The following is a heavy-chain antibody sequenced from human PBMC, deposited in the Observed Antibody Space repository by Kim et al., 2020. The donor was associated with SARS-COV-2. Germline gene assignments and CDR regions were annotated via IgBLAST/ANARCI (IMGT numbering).Heavy chain of an antibody. V-gene: IGHV3-11*04. D-gene: IGHD6-19*01. J-gene: IGHJ6*02. CDR3: ARDQVVVAGTGYYYGMDV. Sequence: VKGRFTISRDNAKNSLYLQMNSLRAEDTAVYYCARDQVVVAGTGYYYGMDVWGQGTTDTVSS.